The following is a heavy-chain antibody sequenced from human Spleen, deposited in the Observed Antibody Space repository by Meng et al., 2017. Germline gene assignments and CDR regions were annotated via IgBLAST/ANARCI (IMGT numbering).Heavy chain of an antibody. CDR1: GGSVSSGSYY. CDR3: AASQGADY. Sequence: QVQRQGSGPGVVRPSETLSLTCTVSGGSVSSGSYYWSWIRQPPGKGLEWIGYIYYSGSTNYNPSLKSRVTISVDTSKNQFSLKLSSVTAADTAVYYCAASQGADYWGQGTLVTVSS. V-gene: IGHV4-61*01. CDR2: IYYSGST. D-gene: IGHD2-2*01. J-gene: IGHJ4*02.